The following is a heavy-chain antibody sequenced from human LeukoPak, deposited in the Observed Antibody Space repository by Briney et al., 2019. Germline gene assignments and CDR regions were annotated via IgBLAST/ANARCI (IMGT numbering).Heavy chain of an antibody. CDR1: GFTFSSYG. D-gene: IGHD5-24*01. Sequence: PGGSLRLSCAASGFTFSSYGMHWVRQAPGKGLEWVAVIWYDGSNKYYADSVKGRFTISRDNSKNTLYLQMNSLRAEDTAVYYCAKDLDGYNAFDYWGQGTLVTVSS. CDR2: IWYDGSNK. V-gene: IGHV3-33*06. CDR3: AKDLDGYNAFDY. J-gene: IGHJ4*02.